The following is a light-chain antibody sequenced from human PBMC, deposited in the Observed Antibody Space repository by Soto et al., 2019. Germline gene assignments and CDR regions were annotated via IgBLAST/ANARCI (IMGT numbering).Light chain of an antibody. CDR3: QQYNNWRPLS. CDR1: QSVSNN. Sequence: EIVMTQSPATLSVPPGERVTLSCRASQSVSNNLAWYQQKSGQAPRLLIYGASTRATGIPARFSGSGSGTEFTLTISSLQSEDFAVYYCQQYNNWRPLSFGGGTKVEIK. V-gene: IGKV3-15*01. CDR2: GAS. J-gene: IGKJ4*01.